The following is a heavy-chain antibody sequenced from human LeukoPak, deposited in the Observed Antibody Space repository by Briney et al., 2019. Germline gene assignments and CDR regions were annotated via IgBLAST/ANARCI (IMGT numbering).Heavy chain of an antibody. CDR1: GFPFSSYA. CDR3: AKATGYLL. D-gene: IGHD1-14*01. Sequence: GESLRLSCAASGFPFSSYAMSWVRQAPGKGLEWVSTISNSDSSTYYADSVKGRFTISRDNSENTLYLQMNSLRAEDTAVYYCAKATGYLLWGQGTLVIVSS. CDR2: ISNSDSST. V-gene: IGHV3-23*01. J-gene: IGHJ4*02.